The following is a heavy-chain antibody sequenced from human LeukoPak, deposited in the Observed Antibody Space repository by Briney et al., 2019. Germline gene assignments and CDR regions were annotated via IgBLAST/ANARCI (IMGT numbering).Heavy chain of an antibody. CDR2: MNPNSGNT. CDR3: YYDSSGFDY. CDR1: GGTFSSYD. V-gene: IGHV1-8*02. D-gene: IGHD3-22*01. Sequence: GSSVKVSCKASGGTFSSYDINWVRQATGQGLEWMGWMNPNSGNTGYAQKFQGRVTMTRNTSISTAYMELSSLRSEDTAVYYCYYDSSGFDYWGQGTLVTVSS. J-gene: IGHJ4*02.